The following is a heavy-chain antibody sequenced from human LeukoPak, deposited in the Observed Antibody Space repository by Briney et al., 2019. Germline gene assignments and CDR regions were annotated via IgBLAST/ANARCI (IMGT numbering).Heavy chain of an antibody. D-gene: IGHD6-6*01. Sequence: GGSLRLSCAASGFTFSSYEMNWVRQAPGKGLEWVSSISSSSSYIYYADSVKGRFTISRDNAKNSLYLQMNSLRAEDTAVYYCARDGFFEQLAPAHFDYWGQGTLVTVSS. CDR1: GFTFSSYE. CDR3: ARDGFFEQLAPAHFDY. V-gene: IGHV3-21*01. CDR2: ISSSSSYI. J-gene: IGHJ4*02.